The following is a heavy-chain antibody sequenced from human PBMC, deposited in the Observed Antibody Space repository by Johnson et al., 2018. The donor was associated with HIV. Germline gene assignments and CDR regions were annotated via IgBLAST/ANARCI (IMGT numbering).Heavy chain of an antibody. D-gene: IGHD5-24*01. J-gene: IGHJ3*02. CDR3: ARGLQARFDAFDI. CDR2: INWNGGST. Sequence: VQLVESGGGLIQPWGSLRLSCAASGFTVSSNYMSWVRQAPGKGLEWVSGINWNGGSTGYADSVKGRFTISIDNAKNSLYLQMNSLRAEDTAVYYCARGLQARFDAFDIWGQGTMVTVSS. V-gene: IGHV3-53*01. CDR1: GFTVSSNY.